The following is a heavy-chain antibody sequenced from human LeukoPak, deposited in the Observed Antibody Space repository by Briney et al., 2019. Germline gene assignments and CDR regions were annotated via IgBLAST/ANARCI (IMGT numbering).Heavy chain of an antibody. CDR2: ISHRGNN. J-gene: IGHJ5*02. CDR3: ARAQVYCNGTRFYFRNWFDP. D-gene: IGHD2/OR15-2a*01. V-gene: IGHV4-30-2*01. Sequence: PSQTLSLTCAVSGESVTTHTSSWAWRRQTQGKGREWIGYISHRGNNYNNPSMRRRIITSVDGTKHQFSLNLNSVTAAHTAVYYCARAQVYCNGTRFYFRNWFDPWGQGSLVTVS. CDR1: GESVTTHTSS.